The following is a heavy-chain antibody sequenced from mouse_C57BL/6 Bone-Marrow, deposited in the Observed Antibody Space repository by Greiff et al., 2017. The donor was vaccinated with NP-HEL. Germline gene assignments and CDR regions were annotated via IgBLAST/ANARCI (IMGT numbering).Heavy chain of an antibody. J-gene: IGHJ2*01. CDR3: ASPITTVVATRTSGFDY. CDR1: GYTFTSYT. D-gene: IGHD1-1*01. CDR2: INPSGGYT. V-gene: IGHV1-4*01. Sequence: QVQLQQSGAELARPGASVKMSCKASGYTFTSYTMHWVKQRPGQGLEWIGYINPSGGYTKYNQKFKDKATLTADKSSSTAYMQLSSLTSDDSAVYYCASPITTVVATRTSGFDYWGQGTTLTVSS.